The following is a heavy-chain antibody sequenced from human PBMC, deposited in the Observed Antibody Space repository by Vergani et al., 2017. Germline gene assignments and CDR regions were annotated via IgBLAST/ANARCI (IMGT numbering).Heavy chain of an antibody. CDR1: GFTFGDDA. CDR2: IRTKSQGETT. V-gene: IGHV3-49*03. D-gene: IGHD5-18*01. CDR3: TRLPMVTHYYYGMDV. J-gene: IGHJ6*02. Sequence: EVQLVESGGELVQPGRPLRLSCTASGFTFGDDAISWFRQAPGKGPEWVAFIRTKSQGETTEYAASVKGRFTISRDDSKSIAYLQMNSLKTEDTAVYYCTRLPMVTHYYYGMDVWGQGTTVTVSS.